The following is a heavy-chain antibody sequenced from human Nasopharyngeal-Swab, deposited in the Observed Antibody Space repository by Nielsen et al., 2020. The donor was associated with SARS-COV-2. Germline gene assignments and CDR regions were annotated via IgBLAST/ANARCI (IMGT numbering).Heavy chain of an antibody. CDR3: AVTTVTTSSYYYYYGMDV. V-gene: IGHV1-18*01. J-gene: IGHJ6*02. Sequence: ASVKVSCKASGYTFTSYGISWVRQAPGQGLEWMGWISAYNGNTNYAQKLQGRVTMTTDTSTSTAYMELRSLRSDDTAVYYCAVTTVTTSSYYYYYGMDVWGQGTTVTASS. CDR2: ISAYNGNT. D-gene: IGHD4-11*01. CDR1: GYTFTSYG.